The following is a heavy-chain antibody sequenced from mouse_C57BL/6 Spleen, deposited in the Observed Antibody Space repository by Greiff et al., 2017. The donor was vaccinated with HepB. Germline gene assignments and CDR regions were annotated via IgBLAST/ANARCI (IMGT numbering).Heavy chain of an antibody. CDR1: GYTFTSYW. V-gene: IGHV1-64*01. Sequence: QVQLQQSGAELVKPGASVKLSCKASGYTFTSYWMHWVKQRPGQGLEWIGMIHPNSGSTNYNEKFKSKATLTVDKSSSTAYMQLSSLTSEDSAVYYCAREASLLRAMDYWGQGTSGTVSS. J-gene: IGHJ4*01. CDR3: AREASLLRAMDY. D-gene: IGHD1-2*01. CDR2: IHPNSGST.